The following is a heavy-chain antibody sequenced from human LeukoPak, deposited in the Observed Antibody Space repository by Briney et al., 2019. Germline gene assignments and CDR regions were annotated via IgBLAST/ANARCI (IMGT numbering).Heavy chain of an antibody. CDR2: MNPNSGNT. Sequence: GASVKVSCKASGYTFTSYDINWVRQATGQGLEWMGWMNPNSGNTGYAQKFQGRVTMTRNTSISTAYMELSSLRSEDTAVYYCARGGVREPYYYYYMDVWGKGTTVTISS. V-gene: IGHV1-8*01. D-gene: IGHD1-26*01. CDR1: GYTFTSYD. J-gene: IGHJ6*03. CDR3: ARGGVREPYYYYYMDV.